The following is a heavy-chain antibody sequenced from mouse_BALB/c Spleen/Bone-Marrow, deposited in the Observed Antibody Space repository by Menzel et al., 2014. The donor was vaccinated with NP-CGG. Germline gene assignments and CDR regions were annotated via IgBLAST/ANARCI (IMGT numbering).Heavy chain of an antibody. J-gene: IGHJ1*01. CDR3: ARLNYYGSLFV. CDR2: INPDSSTR. CDR1: GFDFSGYW. V-gene: IGHV4-1*02. Sequence: EAMLVESGGGLVQPGGSLKLSCAASGFDFSGYWMSWVRQAPGEGLEWIGEINPDSSTREYTPSLKDKFIISRDNAKNTLYLQMSKVRSEDTALYCFARLNYYGSLFVWCSGTTVTVSS. D-gene: IGHD1-1*01.